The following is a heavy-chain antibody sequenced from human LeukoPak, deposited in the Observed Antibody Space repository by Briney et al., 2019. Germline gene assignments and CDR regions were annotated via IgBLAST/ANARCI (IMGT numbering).Heavy chain of an antibody. CDR2: IYTSGST. J-gene: IGHJ3*02. CDR1: GGSISSYY. V-gene: IGHV4-4*07. CDR3: ARGLYSSSWPDAFDI. D-gene: IGHD6-13*01. Sequence: SETLSLTCTVSGGSISSYYWSWIRQPAGKGLEWIGRIYTSGSTNYNPSLKSRVTMSVDTSKNQFSLKLSSVTAADTAVYYCARGLYSSSWPDAFDIWGQGTMVTVSS.